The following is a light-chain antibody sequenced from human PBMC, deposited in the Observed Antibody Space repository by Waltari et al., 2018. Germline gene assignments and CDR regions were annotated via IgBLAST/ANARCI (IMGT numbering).Light chain of an antibody. Sequence: QSVLTQPPSVSAAPGQKVTISCSGSSSTIGGNHVSWYQPLPGTAPKLLLYETHKRPSGIPGRFSGSKSGPSATLGITGLQAGDEASYYCGTWDRSLTVGVFGGGTVLTVL. CDR2: ETH. CDR1: SSTIGGNH. V-gene: IGLV1-51*02. J-gene: IGLJ2*01. CDR3: GTWDRSLTVGV.